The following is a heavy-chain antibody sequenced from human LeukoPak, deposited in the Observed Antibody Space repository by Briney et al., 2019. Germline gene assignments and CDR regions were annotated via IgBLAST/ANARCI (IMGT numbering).Heavy chain of an antibody. CDR1: GFTFSSYA. V-gene: IGHV3-64D*06. D-gene: IGHD6-13*01. CDR3: VKPYGIAAASWFDP. Sequence: GGSLRLSCSASGFTFSSYAMHWVRQAPGKGLEYVSAISGNGGSTYYADSVKGRFTISRDNSKNTLYLQMSSLRAEDTAVYYCVKPYGIAAASWFDPWGQGTLVTVSS. CDR2: ISGNGGST. J-gene: IGHJ5*02.